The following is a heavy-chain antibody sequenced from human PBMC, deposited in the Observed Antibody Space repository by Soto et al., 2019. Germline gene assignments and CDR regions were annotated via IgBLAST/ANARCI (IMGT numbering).Heavy chain of an antibody. V-gene: IGHV3-7*01. CDR2: IKEDGSEK. Sequence: GGSLRLSCAASGFTFSSYWMSWVRQAPGKGLEWVANIKEDGSEKYYVDFVKGRFTISRDNAKNSLYLQINSLRAEDAAVYYCARVGDDYLWGSYRPYYYGMDVWGQGTTVTVSS. CDR1: GFTFSSYW. J-gene: IGHJ6*02. D-gene: IGHD3-16*02. CDR3: ARVGDDYLWGSYRPYYYGMDV.